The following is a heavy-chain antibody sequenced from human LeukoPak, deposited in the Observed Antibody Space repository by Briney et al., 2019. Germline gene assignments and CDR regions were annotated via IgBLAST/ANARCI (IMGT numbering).Heavy chain of an antibody. V-gene: IGHV4-34*01. J-gene: IGHJ5*02. CDR3: ARAIPRRRTDSSGWYSNWFDP. CDR1: GFTFSSYG. Sequence: GSLRLSCAASGFTFSSYGMHWVRQPPGKGLEWIGEINDSESTNYNPSLKSRVTVSIDTSKNQFSLKVRSVTAADTAVYYCARAIPRRRTDSSGWYSNWFDPWGQGTLVTVSS. D-gene: IGHD6-19*01. CDR2: INDSEST.